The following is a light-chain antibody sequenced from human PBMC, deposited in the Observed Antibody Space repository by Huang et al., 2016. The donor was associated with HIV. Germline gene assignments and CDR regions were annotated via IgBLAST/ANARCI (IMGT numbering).Light chain of an antibody. Sequence: EIEMTQSPATLSVSPGERATLSCRASQSVNTNLAWYQKKKGQAPRHLIYGASTRTTGIPAKFNGTGSGTEFSLTISNLQSEDFAVYYCQQYNDWPPLTFGGGTEVEL. CDR3: QQYNDWPPLT. J-gene: IGKJ4*01. V-gene: IGKV3-15*01. CDR2: GAS. CDR1: QSVNTN.